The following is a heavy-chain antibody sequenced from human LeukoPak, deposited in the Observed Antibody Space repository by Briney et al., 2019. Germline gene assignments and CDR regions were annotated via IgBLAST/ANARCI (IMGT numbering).Heavy chain of an antibody. J-gene: IGHJ4*02. CDR1: GLTVSTNY. D-gene: IGHD4-17*01. CDR2: ISSNGGST. V-gene: IGHV3-64*01. CDR3: ARGWDYGDYLYYFDY. Sequence: PGGSLRLSCAASGLTVSTNYMSWVRQAPGKGLEYVSAISSNGGSTYYANSVKGRFTISRDNSKNTLYLQMGSLRAEDMAVYYCARGWDYGDYLYYFDYWGQGTLVTVSS.